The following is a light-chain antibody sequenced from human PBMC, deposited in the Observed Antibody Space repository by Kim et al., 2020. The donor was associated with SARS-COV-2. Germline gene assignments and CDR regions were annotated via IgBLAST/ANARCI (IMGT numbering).Light chain of an antibody. CDR2: WAS. V-gene: IGKV4-1*01. Sequence: DIVMTQSPDSLTVSLGGRATINCKSSQNLLYSSNNRNYLTWYQQKPGQPPKLLIYWASTRESGVPDRFGGSGSGTDFTLTISSLQAEDVAVYYCQQYYSIPYTFGQGTKLEI. CDR3: QQYYSIPYT. CDR1: QNLLYSSNNRNY. J-gene: IGKJ2*01.